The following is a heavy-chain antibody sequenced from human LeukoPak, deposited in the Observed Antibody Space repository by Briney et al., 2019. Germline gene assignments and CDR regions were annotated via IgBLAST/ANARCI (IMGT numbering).Heavy chain of an antibody. V-gene: IGHV3-48*03. CDR2: ISSSGSTT. J-gene: IGHJ1*01. Sequence: GGSLRLSCTASGFTFSSYEVNWVRQAPGKGLEWVSYISSSGSTTYYADSVKGRFTISRDNAKNSLYLQMNSLRAEDTAVYYCARDMGPEAAGPEYFRHWGQGTLVTVSS. D-gene: IGHD6-13*01. CDR1: GFTFSSYE. CDR3: ARDMGPEAAGPEYFRH.